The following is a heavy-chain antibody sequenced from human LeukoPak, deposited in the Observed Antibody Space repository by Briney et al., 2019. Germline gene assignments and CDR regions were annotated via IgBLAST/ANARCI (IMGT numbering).Heavy chain of an antibody. CDR1: GGSFSGYY. J-gene: IGHJ3*02. CDR2: INHSGST. V-gene: IGHV4-34*01. D-gene: IGHD1-26*01. Sequence: SSETLSLTCAVYGGSFSGYYWSWIRQPPGKGLEWIGEINHSGSTNYNPSLKSRVTISVDTSKNQFSLKLSSVTAADTAVYYCARHALEEGSSEFFWSRELLSNAFDIWGQGTMVTVSS. CDR3: ARHALEEGSSEFFWSRELLSNAFDI.